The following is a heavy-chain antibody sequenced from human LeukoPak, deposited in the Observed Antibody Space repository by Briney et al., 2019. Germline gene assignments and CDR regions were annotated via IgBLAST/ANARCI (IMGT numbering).Heavy chain of an antibody. CDR3: ARSNYYGSQSEF. J-gene: IGHJ4*02. Sequence: ASVKVSCEASGYTFSAFHIHWVRLAPGQGPEWMGWVNPNSGDTNYAQRFRGRVTMTRDTSINTAYMELSNLRSDDTAVYYCARSNYYGSQSEFWGQGTLVAVSS. CDR1: GYTFSAFH. D-gene: IGHD3-10*01. CDR2: VNPNSGDT. V-gene: IGHV1-2*02.